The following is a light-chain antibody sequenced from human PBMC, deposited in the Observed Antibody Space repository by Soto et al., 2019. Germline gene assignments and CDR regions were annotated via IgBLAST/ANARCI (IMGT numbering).Light chain of an antibody. J-gene: IGLJ1*01. CDR1: IRDVGDNTY. V-gene: IGLV2-14*01. CDR2: EVS. Sequence: QSVLTQPASVSGSPGQSISMSCTGTIRDVGDNTYVSWYQQHPGKAPKLLIYEVSHRPSGVSPRFSGSKSGNTASLTISGLQAEDEADYYCSSYTASSTPLYVFGTGTKLTVL. CDR3: SSYTASSTPLYV.